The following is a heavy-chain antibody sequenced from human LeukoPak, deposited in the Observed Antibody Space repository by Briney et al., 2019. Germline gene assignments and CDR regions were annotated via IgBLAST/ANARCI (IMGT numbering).Heavy chain of an antibody. J-gene: IGHJ3*02. V-gene: IGHV1-8*01. D-gene: IGHD2-2*01. CDR2: MNPNSGNT. Sequence: ASVKVSCKASGYTFTSYDINWVRQATGQGLEWMGWMNPNSGNTGYAQKFQGRVTMTRNTSISTAYMGLSSLRSEDMAVYYCASTLGYCSSTSCYLSAFDIWGQGTMVTVSS. CDR1: GYTFTSYD. CDR3: ASTLGYCSSTSCYLSAFDI.